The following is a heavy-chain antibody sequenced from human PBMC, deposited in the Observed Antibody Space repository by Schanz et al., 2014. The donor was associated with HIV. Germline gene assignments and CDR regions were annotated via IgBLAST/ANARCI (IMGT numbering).Heavy chain of an antibody. Sequence: QVQLVQSGAEVKKPGASVKVSCKASGYTFTSYGISWVRQAPGQGLEWMGWISAYNGNTNYAPKFQGRVTMTRDTSTTTVYMELRSLRSDDRAVYYCARGECDFWSGYCPHFHYCDLDVWGPGTSVTVSS. CDR3: ARGECDFWSGYCPHFHYCDLDV. CDR2: ISAYNGNT. V-gene: IGHV1-18*01. D-gene: IGHD3-3*01. J-gene: IGHJ6*02. CDR1: GYTFTSYG.